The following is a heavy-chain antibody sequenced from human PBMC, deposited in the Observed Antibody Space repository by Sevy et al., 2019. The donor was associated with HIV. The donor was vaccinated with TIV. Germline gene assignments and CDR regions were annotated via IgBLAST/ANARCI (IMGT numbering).Heavy chain of an antibody. D-gene: IGHD6-19*01. CDR3: ARGGGNGWYYFDY. J-gene: IGHJ4*02. CDR1: GGTFSSYG. V-gene: IGHV1-69*13. Sequence: ASVKVSCKASGGTFSSYGISWVRQAPAQGLEWMGGIIPILGTVNYAQKFQGGVTITADESTKTAYMELNSLSSDDTAVYYCARGGGNGWYYFDYWGQETLVTVSS. CDR2: IIPILGTV.